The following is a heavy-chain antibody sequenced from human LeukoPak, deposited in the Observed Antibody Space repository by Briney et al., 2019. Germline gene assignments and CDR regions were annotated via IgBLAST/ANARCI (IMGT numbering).Heavy chain of an antibody. V-gene: IGHV4-31*03. CDR2: IYYSGST. D-gene: IGHD6-19*01. CDR1: GGSISSGGYY. CDR3: AWGHSSGWQKGAFDI. Sequence: SQTLSLTCTVSGGSISSGGYYWSWIRQHPGKGLEWIGYIYYSGSTYYNPSLKSRVTISVDTSKNQFSLKLSSVTAAGTAVYYCAWGHSSGWQKGAFDIWGQGTMVTVSS. J-gene: IGHJ3*02.